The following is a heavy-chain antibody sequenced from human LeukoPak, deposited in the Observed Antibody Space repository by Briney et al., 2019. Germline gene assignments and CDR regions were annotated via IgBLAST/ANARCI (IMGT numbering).Heavy chain of an antibody. CDR3: AREVGTIWFGELSPYFDY. D-gene: IGHD3-10*01. J-gene: IGHJ4*02. Sequence: SETLSLTCAVYGGSFSGYYWSWIRQPPGKGLEWIGEINHSGSTNYNPSLKSRVTISVDTSKNQFSLKLSSVTAADPAVYYCAREVGTIWFGELSPYFDYWGQGTLVTVSS. CDR1: GGSFSGYY. CDR2: INHSGST. V-gene: IGHV4-34*01.